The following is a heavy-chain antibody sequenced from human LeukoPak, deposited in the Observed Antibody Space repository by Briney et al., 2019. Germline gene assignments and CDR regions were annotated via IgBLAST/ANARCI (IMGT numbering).Heavy chain of an antibody. J-gene: IGHJ3*02. D-gene: IGHD3-10*01. CDR3: ARESIKTPDYYGSGSYGAFDT. V-gene: IGHV3-21*01. CDR1: GFTFSSYS. CDR2: ISSSSSYI. Sequence: GGSLRLSCAPSGFTFSSYSMNWVRQAPGKGLEWVSSISSSSSYIYYADSVKRRFTISRDNAKNSLYLQMNSLRAEDTAVYCCARESIKTPDYYGSGSYGAFDTWGQGTMVTVSS.